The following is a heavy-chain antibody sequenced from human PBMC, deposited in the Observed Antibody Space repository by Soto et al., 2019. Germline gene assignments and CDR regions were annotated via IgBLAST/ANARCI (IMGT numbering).Heavy chain of an antibody. CDR2: ISSSGSTI. Sequence: GGSLRLSCAASGFSVSSYSMNWVRQAPGKGLEWVSYISSSGSTIYYADSVKGRFTISRDNAKNSLYLQMNSLRAEDTAVYYCAEGGSGSYSYWGQGTLVTVSS. J-gene: IGHJ4*02. CDR1: GFSVSSYS. CDR3: AEGGSGSYSY. D-gene: IGHD3-10*01. V-gene: IGHV3-48*03.